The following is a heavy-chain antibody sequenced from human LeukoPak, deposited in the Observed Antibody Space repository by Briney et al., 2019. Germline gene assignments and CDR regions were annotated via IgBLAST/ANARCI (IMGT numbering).Heavy chain of an antibody. D-gene: IGHD3-10*01. J-gene: IGHJ3*02. V-gene: IGHV1-24*01. CDR3: ARGLGVTESDAFDI. CDR2: FDPEDGET. CDR1: GYTLTELS. Sequence: ASVKVSCKVSGYTLTELSMHWVRQAPGKGLEWMGGFDPEDGETIYAQKFQGRVTMTEDTSTDTAYMELSSLRSEDTAVYYCARGLGVTESDAFDIWGQGTMVTVSS.